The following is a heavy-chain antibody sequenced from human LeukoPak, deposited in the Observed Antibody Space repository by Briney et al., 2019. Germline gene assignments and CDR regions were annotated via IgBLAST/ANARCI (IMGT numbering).Heavy chain of an antibody. CDR1: GFTFSSYS. CDR3: TRDVTSYGHFDS. V-gene: IGHV3-21*01. J-gene: IGHJ4*02. Sequence: GGSLRLSCAASGFTFSSYSMNWVRQAPGKGLEWVSSISSSSYIYYADSVKGRLTVSRDNAKNSLYLQMDSLRAEDTAVYYCTRDVTSYGHFDSWGQGTLVTVAS. CDR2: ISSSSYI. D-gene: IGHD3-16*01.